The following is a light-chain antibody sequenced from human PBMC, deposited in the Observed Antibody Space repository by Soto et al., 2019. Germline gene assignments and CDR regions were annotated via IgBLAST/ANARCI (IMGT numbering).Light chain of an antibody. CDR1: QSVLYSSNNKNY. J-gene: IGKJ1*01. CDR2: WAS. Sequence: DIVMTQSPDSLAVSLGERATINCKSSQSVLYSSNNKNYLAWYQQKPGQPPKLLIYWASTRESGVPDRFSGRGSGTDFTLTISSLQAEDGAVYYCQQYYSTPQTFGQGTKVEIK. V-gene: IGKV4-1*01. CDR3: QQYYSTPQT.